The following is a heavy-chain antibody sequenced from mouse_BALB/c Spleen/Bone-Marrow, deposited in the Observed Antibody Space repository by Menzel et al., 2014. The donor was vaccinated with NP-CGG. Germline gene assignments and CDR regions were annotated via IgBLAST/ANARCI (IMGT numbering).Heavy chain of an antibody. CDR1: GYTFTDYA. V-gene: IGHV1S137*01. D-gene: IGHD3-1*01. J-gene: IGHJ4*01. CDR3: ARGGSSGLYSYAMDY. CDR2: ISPYYVDG. Sequence: VQLQQSGAELVRPGVSVKISCKGSGYTFTDYAMHWVKQSHAKSLEWIGVISPYYVDGGYNQKFKGKATMTIDKSSSTDFMELARLTSEYSAIYYCARGGSSGLYSYAMDYWGQGTSVTVSS.